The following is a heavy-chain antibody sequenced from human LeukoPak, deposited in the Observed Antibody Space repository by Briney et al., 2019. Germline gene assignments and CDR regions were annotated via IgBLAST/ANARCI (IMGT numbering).Heavy chain of an antibody. CDR2: ISGDGGRT. CDR3: SKDIGGFSYAADY. CDR1: GFTFDDYA. D-gene: IGHD5-18*01. Sequence: GSLRLSCAASGFTFDDYAMHWVRQAPGKGLEWVSLISGDGGRTYYADSVKGRFTISRDNSKNSLYLQMNSLRTEDTALFYCSKDIGGFSYAADYRGQGTLVTVSS. V-gene: IGHV3-43*02. J-gene: IGHJ4*02.